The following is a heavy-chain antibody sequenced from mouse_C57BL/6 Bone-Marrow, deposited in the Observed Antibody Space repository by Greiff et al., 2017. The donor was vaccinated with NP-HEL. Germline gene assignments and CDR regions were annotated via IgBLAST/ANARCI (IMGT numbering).Heavy chain of an antibody. CDR1: GYTFTDYE. CDR3: KRMKYSDMDY. CDR2: IDPETGGT. Sequence: QVQLQQSGAELVRPGASVTLSCKASGYTFTDYEMHWVKQTPVHGLEWIGAIDPETGGTAYNQKFKGKAILTSDKSSSTAYMELRSLTSEDSAVYYYKRMKYSDMDYWGQGTSVTVSS. V-gene: IGHV1-15*01. D-gene: IGHD3-1*01. J-gene: IGHJ4*01.